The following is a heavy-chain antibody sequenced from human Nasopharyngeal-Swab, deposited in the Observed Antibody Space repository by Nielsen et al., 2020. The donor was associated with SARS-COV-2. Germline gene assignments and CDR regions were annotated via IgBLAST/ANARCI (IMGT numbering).Heavy chain of an antibody. CDR3: ARDGLDYDFWSAYFMDV. CDR2: ISSSSTYI. V-gene: IGHV3-21*01. D-gene: IGHD3-3*01. J-gene: IGHJ6*02. CDR1: GFTFSSYN. Sequence: GESLKISCAASGFTFSSYNMNWVRQAPGKGLEWVSSISSSSTYIYYADSVKGRFTISRDNTKNSLSLQMSSLRVEDTAVYYCARDGLDYDFWSAYFMDVWGQGTTVIVPS.